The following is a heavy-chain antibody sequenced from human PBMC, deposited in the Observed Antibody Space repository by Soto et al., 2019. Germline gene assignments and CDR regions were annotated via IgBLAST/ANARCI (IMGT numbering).Heavy chain of an antibody. J-gene: IGHJ4*02. Sequence: GGSLRLSCAASGFTFSSYGMHWVRQAPGKGLEWVAVISYDGSNKYYADSVKGRFTISRDNSKNTLYLQMNSLRAEDTAVYYCAKDLYYYDSSGYLDYWGQGTLVTVSS. V-gene: IGHV3-30*18. CDR2: ISYDGSNK. D-gene: IGHD3-22*01. CDR1: GFTFSSYG. CDR3: AKDLYYYDSSGYLDY.